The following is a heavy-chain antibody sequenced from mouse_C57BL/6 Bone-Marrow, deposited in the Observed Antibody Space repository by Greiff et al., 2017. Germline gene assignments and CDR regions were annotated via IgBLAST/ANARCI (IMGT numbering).Heavy chain of an antibody. D-gene: IGHD2-5*01. J-gene: IGHJ3*01. CDR1: GYTFTSYG. CDR2: IYPRSGNT. V-gene: IGHV1-81*01. Sequence: QVHVKQSGAELARPGASVKLSCKASGYTFTSYGISWVKQRTGQGLGWIGEIYPRSGNTYYNEKFKGKATLTADKSSSTAYMELRSLTSEDSAVYFCARENYSNYLAWFAYWGQGTLVTVSA. CDR3: ARENYSNYLAWFAY.